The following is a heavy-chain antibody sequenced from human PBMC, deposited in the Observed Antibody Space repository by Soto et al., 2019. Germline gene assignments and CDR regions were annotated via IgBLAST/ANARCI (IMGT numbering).Heavy chain of an antibody. Sequence: EVQLLESGGVLVQPGGSLRLSCAASGFTFTNYAMNWVRHSPGKGLEWVASVIGTGIDTYHSASVKGRFTISRDTSKNTMCLEMNRLRADDTAMYHCAKAPRGQCIGDHCYPFAFGGDGILVTV. V-gene: IGHV3-23*01. D-gene: IGHD2-15*01. J-gene: IGHJ4*01. CDR2: VIGTGIDT. CDR3: AKAPRGQCIGDHCYPFAF. CDR1: GFTFTNYA.